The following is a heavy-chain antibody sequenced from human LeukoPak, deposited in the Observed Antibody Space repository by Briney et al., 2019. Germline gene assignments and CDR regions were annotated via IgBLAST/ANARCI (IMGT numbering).Heavy chain of an antibody. J-gene: IGHJ4*02. Sequence: PSETLSLTCTVSGASISISSHYWGWIRQPPGKGLEWIGSIHYSGGTYYNPSLKSRVTISVDTSKNQFSLKLSSVTAADTAAYYCARSSSATYAYWGRGTLVTVSS. CDR1: GASISISSHY. D-gene: IGHD3-3*01. V-gene: IGHV4-39*01. CDR3: ARSSSATYAY. CDR2: IHYSGGT.